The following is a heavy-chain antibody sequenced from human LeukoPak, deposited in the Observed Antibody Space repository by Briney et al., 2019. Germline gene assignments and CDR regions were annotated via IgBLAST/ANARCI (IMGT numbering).Heavy chain of an antibody. CDR3: ARLRMAAAGRGTIDY. V-gene: IGHV4-39*01. Sequence: PSETQSLTCTVSGGSISSSSYYWGWIRQPPGKGLEWIGSFYYSGSTYYTPYLKSRVTISVDTSKNQFSLKLSSVTAADTAVYYCARLRMAAAGRGTIDYWGQGTLVTVSS. J-gene: IGHJ4*02. CDR2: FYYSGST. CDR1: GGSISSSSYY. D-gene: IGHD6-13*01.